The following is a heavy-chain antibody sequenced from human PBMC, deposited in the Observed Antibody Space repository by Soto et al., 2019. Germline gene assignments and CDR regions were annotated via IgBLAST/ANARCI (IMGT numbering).Heavy chain of an antibody. CDR1: GYTFTGYY. CDR3: ARVRKVYSSSSAWFDP. D-gene: IGHD6-6*01. V-gene: IGHV1-2*02. Sequence: QEQLVQSGAEVKKPGASVKVSCKASGYTFTGYYMNWVRQAPGQGLEWMGWINPNSGGTNYAQKFQGRVTMTRDTSISTAYMELSRLRSDDTAVYYCARVRKVYSSSSAWFDPWGQGTLVTVSS. CDR2: INPNSGGT. J-gene: IGHJ5*02.